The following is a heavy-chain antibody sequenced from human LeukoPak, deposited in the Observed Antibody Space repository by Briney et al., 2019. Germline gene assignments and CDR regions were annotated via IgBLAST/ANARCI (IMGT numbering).Heavy chain of an antibody. CDR2: INHSGST. CDR1: GGSFSGYY. J-gene: IGHJ5*02. Sequence: PSETLSLTCAVYGGSFSGYYWSWIRQPPGKGLEWIGEINHSGSTNYNPSLKSRVTISVDTSKNQFSLKLSSVTAADTAVYYCARERRYCSGSSCYSASVNWFDPRGQGTLVTVSS. CDR3: ARERRYCSGSSCYSASVNWFDP. V-gene: IGHV4-34*01. D-gene: IGHD2-15*01.